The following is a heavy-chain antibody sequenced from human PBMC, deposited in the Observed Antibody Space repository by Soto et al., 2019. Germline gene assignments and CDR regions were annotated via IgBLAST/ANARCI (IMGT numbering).Heavy chain of an antibody. CDR2: FYYSGST. CDR3: ARPAYCSGPSCYGRHFDY. CDR1: GGSISSSYSY. Sequence: PSETLSLTCTVSGGSISSSYSYWGWIRQPPGKGREWIGSFYYSGSTYYNPSLKSRVTISVDTSKNQFSLKLSSVTAADTAVYYCARPAYCSGPSCYGRHFDYWGQGTLVTVSS. J-gene: IGHJ4*02. D-gene: IGHD2-2*01. V-gene: IGHV4-39*01.